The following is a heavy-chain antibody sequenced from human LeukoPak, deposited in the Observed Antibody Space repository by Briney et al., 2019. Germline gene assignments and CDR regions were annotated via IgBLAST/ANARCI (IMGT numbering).Heavy chain of an antibody. CDR3: ANLDYYDSSGYRYYFDY. D-gene: IGHD3-22*01. CDR1: GFTFSSYG. Sequence: GGSLRLSCAASGFTFSSYGMHWVRQAPGKGLEWVAFIWYDGSNKYYADSVKGRFTISRDNSKNTLYLQMNSLRAEDTAVYYCANLDYYDSSGYRYYFDYWGQGTLVTVSS. CDR2: IWYDGSNK. J-gene: IGHJ4*02. V-gene: IGHV3-30*02.